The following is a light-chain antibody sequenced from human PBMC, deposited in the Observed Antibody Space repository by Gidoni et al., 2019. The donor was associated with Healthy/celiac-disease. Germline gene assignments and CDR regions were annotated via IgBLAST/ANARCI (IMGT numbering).Light chain of an antibody. CDR2: KAS. CDR3: QQFSNYPLT. Sequence: DIQMTQSPSTLSASVGDSVTITCRASQSISIWLAWYQQKPGKAPKLLISKASTLESGVPSRFSGSGSGTEFTLTVSSLQPDDFATYYCQQFSNYPLTLGGGTHLEIK. J-gene: IGKJ4*01. V-gene: IGKV1-5*03. CDR1: QSISIW.